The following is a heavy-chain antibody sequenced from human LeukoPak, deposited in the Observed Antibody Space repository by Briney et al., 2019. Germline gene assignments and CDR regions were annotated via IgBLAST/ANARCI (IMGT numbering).Heavy chain of an antibody. CDR2: ISGSGGST. V-gene: IGHV3-23*01. J-gene: IGHJ4*02. D-gene: IGHD3-22*01. CDR3: AKVIDYDSSGYYPLTY. Sequence: WGSLRLSCAASGFTFSSYALSWVRQPPGKGLEWVSAISGSGGSTYYADSVKGRFTISRDNSKNTLYLQMNSLRAEDTAVYYCAKVIDYDSSGYYPLTYWGQGTLVTVSS. CDR1: GFTFSSYA.